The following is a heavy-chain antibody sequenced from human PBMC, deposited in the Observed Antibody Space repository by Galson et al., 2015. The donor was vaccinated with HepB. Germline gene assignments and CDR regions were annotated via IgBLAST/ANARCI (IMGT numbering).Heavy chain of an antibody. CDR3: ARGALTYYYDSSGQHYDAFDI. D-gene: IGHD3-22*01. CDR2: IIPILGIA. J-gene: IGHJ3*02. V-gene: IGHV1-69*10. CDR1: GGTFSSYA. Sequence: SVKVSCKASGGTFSSYAISWVRQAPGQGLEWMGGIIPILGIANYAQKFQGRVTITADKSTSTAYMELSSLRSEDTAVYYCARGALTYYYDSSGQHYDAFDIWGQGTMVTVSS.